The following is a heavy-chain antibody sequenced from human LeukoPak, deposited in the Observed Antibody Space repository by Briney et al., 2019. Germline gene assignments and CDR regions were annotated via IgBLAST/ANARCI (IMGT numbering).Heavy chain of an antibody. CDR2: INPNSGAT. Sequence: GASVTVSCKASGYTFTGYYMHWVRQAPGQGLEWMGRINPNSGATDYAQRFQGRVTMIWDTSISTAYMELSRLKFDDTAVYYSARGGMDVWGQGTTVTASS. V-gene: IGHV1-2*06. J-gene: IGHJ6*02. CDR3: ARGGMDV. CDR1: GYTFTGYY.